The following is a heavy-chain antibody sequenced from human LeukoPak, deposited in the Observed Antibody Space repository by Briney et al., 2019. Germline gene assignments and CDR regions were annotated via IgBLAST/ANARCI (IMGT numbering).Heavy chain of an antibody. J-gene: IGHJ4*02. D-gene: IGHD3-22*01. CDR2: ISGSGSST. CDR1: GFPFSSYA. CDR3: AKEAGSYYYDSSGNIDY. Sequence: PGGSLRVSCAASGFPFSSYAMSWVRQAPGKRLEWVSAISGSGSSTYYADSVKGRFTISRDNSKNTLYLQMNSLRAEDTAVYYCAKEAGSYYYDSSGNIDYWGQGTLVTVSS. V-gene: IGHV3-23*01.